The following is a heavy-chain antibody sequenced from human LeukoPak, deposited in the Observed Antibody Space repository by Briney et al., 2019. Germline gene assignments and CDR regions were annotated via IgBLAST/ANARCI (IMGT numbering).Heavy chain of an antibody. CDR2: IKTDGSST. D-gene: IGHD6-19*01. V-gene: IGHV3-74*01. J-gene: IGHJ4*02. CDR3: ARNGSSGWYSDY. Sequence: GGSLRLSCAASGFTFSDYWMHWVRQVPGKGLVWVSRIKTDGSSTSYADSVKGRFTISRDNAKNSLYLQMNSVRADDTALYYCARNGSSGWYSDYWGQGILVTVSS. CDR1: GFTFSDYW.